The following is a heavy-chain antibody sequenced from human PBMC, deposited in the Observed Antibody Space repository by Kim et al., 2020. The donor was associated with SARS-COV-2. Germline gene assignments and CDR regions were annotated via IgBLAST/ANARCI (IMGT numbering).Heavy chain of an antibody. CDR1: GGSISSSSYY. J-gene: IGHJ4*02. Sequence: SETLSLTCTVSGGSISSSSYYWGWIRQPPGKGLEWIGSIYYSGSTYYNPSLKSRVTISVDTSKNQFSLKLSSVTAADTAVYYCASHVDVFSVAGPFDYWGQGTLVTVSS. V-gene: IGHV4-39*01. CDR2: IYYSGST. CDR3: ASHVDVFSVAGPFDY. D-gene: IGHD6-19*01.